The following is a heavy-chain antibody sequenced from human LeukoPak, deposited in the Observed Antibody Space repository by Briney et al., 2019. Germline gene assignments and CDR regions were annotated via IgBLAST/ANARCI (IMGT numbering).Heavy chain of an antibody. J-gene: IGHJ6*02. D-gene: IGHD3-10*01. CDR1: GGSFSGYY. CDR3: ARGKMVRGAYYYYYYYGMDV. CDR2: INHSGST. Sequence: PSETLSLTCAVYGGSFSGYYWSWIRQPPGKGLEWIGEINHSGSTNYNPSLKSRATISVDTSKNQFSLKLSSVTAADTAVYYCARGKMVRGAYYYYYYYGMDVWGQGTTVTVSS. V-gene: IGHV4-34*01.